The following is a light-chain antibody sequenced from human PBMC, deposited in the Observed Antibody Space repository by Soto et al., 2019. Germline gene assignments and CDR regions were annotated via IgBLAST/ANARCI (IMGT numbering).Light chain of an antibody. Sequence: EIVMTQSPATLSVSPGERATLSFRASQSVSINLAWYQQKPGQAPRLLIYDASNRVTGIPARFRGSGSGTDFTLTISSLQPEDFATYYCEQAGSFPITFGQGTRLEIK. CDR1: QSVSIN. V-gene: IGKV3D-15*01. CDR2: DAS. J-gene: IGKJ5*01. CDR3: EQAGSFPIT.